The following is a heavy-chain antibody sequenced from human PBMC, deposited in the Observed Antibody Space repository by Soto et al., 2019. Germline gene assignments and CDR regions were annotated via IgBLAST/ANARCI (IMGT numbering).Heavy chain of an antibody. Sequence: EVQLLESGGGLVQPGGSLRLSCAASGFTFSSYAMSWVRQAPGKGLEWVSGISGSGGSTHFADSVKGRFSISRDNSKNTLYLQMDTVRAGDTAVYYCARHWAYAAAAGMYVWGQGTPVTVSS. CDR1: GFTFSSYA. D-gene: IGHD3-16*01. CDR3: ARHWAYAAAAGMYV. CDR2: ISGSGGST. J-gene: IGHJ6*02. V-gene: IGHV3-23*01.